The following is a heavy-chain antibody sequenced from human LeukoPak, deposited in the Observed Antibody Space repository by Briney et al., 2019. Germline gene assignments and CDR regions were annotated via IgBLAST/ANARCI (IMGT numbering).Heavy chain of an antibody. CDR3: ASIAAAGYYFDY. J-gene: IGHJ4*02. V-gene: IGHV4-30-4*01. D-gene: IGHD6-13*01. CDR2: IYYSGST. CDR1: GGSISSGDYY. Sequence: PSQTLSLTCTVSGGSISSGDYYWSWIRQPPGKGLEWIRYIYYSGSTYYNPSLKSRVTISVDTSKNQFSLKLSSVTAADTAVYYCASIAAAGYYFDYWGQGTLVTVSS.